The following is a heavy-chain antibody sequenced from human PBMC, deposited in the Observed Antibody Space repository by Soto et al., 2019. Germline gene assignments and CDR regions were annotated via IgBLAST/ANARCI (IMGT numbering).Heavy chain of an antibody. CDR1: GGSISSGEFY. CDR2: IFYSGST. CDR3: ARQRGSTTPFDP. Sequence: SETLSLTCTVSGGSISSGEFYWNWIRQPPGKGLEWIGYIFYSGSTYYNPSLESRVTISVDTSKNQFSLKLSSVTAADTAVYYCARQRGSTTPFDPWGQGTLVTVSS. D-gene: IGHD2-2*01. J-gene: IGHJ5*02. V-gene: IGHV4-30-4*01.